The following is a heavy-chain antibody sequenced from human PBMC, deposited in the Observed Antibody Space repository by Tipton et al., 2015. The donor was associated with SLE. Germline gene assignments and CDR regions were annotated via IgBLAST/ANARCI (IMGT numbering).Heavy chain of an antibody. D-gene: IGHD2-8*02. V-gene: IGHV4-59*12. CDR3: ARDVGGYNTGWFPYYFDY. Sequence: TLSLTCTVSGGSISRYYWSWIRQPPGKGLEWIGYIYYSGNTKYNSSLKSRLTISVDTSKNQFSLKLSSVTAADTAVYYCARDVGGYNTGWFPYYFDYWGQGTLVTVSS. J-gene: IGHJ4*02. CDR2: IYYSGNT. CDR1: GGSISRYY.